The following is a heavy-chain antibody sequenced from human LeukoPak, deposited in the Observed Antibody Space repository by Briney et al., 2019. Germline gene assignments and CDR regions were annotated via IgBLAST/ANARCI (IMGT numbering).Heavy chain of an antibody. CDR2: IKDDGGER. J-gene: IGHJ6*04. D-gene: IGHD3-10*02. Sequence: GGSLRLSCEASGFTFSAHWMTWVRQAPGKGLEWVANIKDDGGERNYVDSVKGRFTISRDNAKNSLYLQMNSLRAEDTAVYYCAELGITMIGGVWGKGTTVTISS. CDR1: GFTFSAHW. CDR3: AELGITMIGGV. V-gene: IGHV3-7*01.